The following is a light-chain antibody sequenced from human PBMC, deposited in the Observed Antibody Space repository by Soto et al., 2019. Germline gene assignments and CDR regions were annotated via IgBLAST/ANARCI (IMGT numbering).Light chain of an antibody. V-gene: IGKV3D-15*01. Sequence: EIVVTQSPATLSVSPGERATLSCRASQSVSNHLAWYQQKPGQAPRLLIYGASTRATTIPARFSGSGSGTDCHLTISSLQSGDFAVYYCQQYHALPLRFGGGTKVESK. CDR1: QSVSNH. CDR3: QQYHALPLR. CDR2: GAS. J-gene: IGKJ4*02.